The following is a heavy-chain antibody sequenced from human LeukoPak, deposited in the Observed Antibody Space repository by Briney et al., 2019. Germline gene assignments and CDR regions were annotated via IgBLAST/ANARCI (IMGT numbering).Heavy chain of an antibody. V-gene: IGHV4-59*01. J-gene: IGHJ6*03. CDR3: ARGLVAPPSYYYMDV. CDR2: IYYSGST. D-gene: IGHD5-12*01. CDR1: GGSISSYY. Sequence: SETLSLTCTVSGGSISSYYWSWIRQPPGKGLEWIGYIYYSGSTNYNPSLKSRVTISVDTSKNQFSLKLSSVTAADTAVYYCARGLVAPPSYYYMDVWGKGTTVTISS.